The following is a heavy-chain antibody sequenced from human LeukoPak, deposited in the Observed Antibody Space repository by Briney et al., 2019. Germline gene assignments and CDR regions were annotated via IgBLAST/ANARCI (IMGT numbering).Heavy chain of an antibody. J-gene: IGHJ4*02. Sequence: SETLSLTCTGSGGSISSYYWSWIRQPPGKGLEWIGYIYYSGSTNYNPSLKSRVTISVDTSKNQFSLKLSSVTAADTAVYYCASAEYSSSFYYFDDWGQGTLVTVSS. D-gene: IGHD6-6*01. V-gene: IGHV4-59*08. CDR2: IYYSGST. CDR3: ASAEYSSSFYYFDD. CDR1: GGSISSYY.